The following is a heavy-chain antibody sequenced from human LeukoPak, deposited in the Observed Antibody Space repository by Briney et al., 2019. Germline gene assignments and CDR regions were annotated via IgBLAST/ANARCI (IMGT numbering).Heavy chain of an antibody. V-gene: IGHV4-34*01. CDR2: INHSGST. CDR3: ARGGRDGPRGRY. J-gene: IGHJ4*02. D-gene: IGHD2-15*01. CDR1: GGSFSGYY. Sequence: SETLSLTCAVYGGSFSGYYWSWIRQPPGKGLEWIGEINHSGSTNYNPSLKSRVTISVDTSKNQFSLKLSSVTAADTAVYYCARGGRDGPRGRYWGQGTPVTVSS.